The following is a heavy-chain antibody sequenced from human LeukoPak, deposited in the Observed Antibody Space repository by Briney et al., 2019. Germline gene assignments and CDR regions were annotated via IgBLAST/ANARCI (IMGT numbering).Heavy chain of an antibody. D-gene: IGHD3-10*01. Sequence: ASVKVSCKASGYTFSSYYMHWVRQAPGQGLEWMAMISPSGGITNYPQKFQGRVTMTRDTSISTAYMELSRLRSDDTAVYYCARGLWFGELLGPFDYWGQGTLVTVSS. CDR1: GYTFSSYY. CDR2: ISPSGGIT. CDR3: ARGLWFGELLGPFDY. J-gene: IGHJ4*02. V-gene: IGHV1-46*01.